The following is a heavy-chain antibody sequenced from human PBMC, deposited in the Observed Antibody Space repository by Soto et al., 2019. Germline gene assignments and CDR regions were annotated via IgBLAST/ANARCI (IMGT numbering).Heavy chain of an antibody. CDR1: GYTFNTFG. J-gene: IGHJ4*01. CDR2: VSGYSDKR. CDR3: ARGWGKYFGVNDF. Sequence: ASLKVSCPASGYTFNTFGITWVRQAPGQGLEWMGCVSGYSDKRDYSRKLQDRITLTADPSATTSYMELRSLTSDDTAVYYCARGWGKYFGVNDFWGQ. V-gene: IGHV1-18*01. D-gene: IGHD2-8*01.